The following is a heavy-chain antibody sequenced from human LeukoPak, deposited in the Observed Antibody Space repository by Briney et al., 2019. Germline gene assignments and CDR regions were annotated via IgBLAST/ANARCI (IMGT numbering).Heavy chain of an antibody. CDR3: ARDVEGGTFDI. CDR1: GFTFSNYA. D-gene: IGHD3-16*01. V-gene: IGHV3-7*05. CDR2: IDQSGGRN. J-gene: IGHJ3*02. Sequence: PGGSLRLSCAASGFTFSNYAMHWVRQAPGRGLEWVANIDQSGGRNNYVDSVKGRFTISRDNAKNSLFLEMSSLRADDTAVYFCARDVEGGTFDIWGQGTTVTVSS.